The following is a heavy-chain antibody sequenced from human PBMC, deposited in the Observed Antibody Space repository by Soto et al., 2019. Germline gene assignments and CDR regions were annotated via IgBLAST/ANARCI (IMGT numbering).Heavy chain of an antibody. V-gene: IGHV1-18*01. CDR1: GYTFISYG. CDR3: ARAQAYCSGGSCFVSAFDI. D-gene: IGHD2-15*01. Sequence: ASVKVSCKASGYTFISYGISWVRQAPGQGLEWMGWISAYSGDTNYVQKLQGRVTMTTDISTNTVYMELRSLTSDDTAVYHCARAQAYCSGGSCFVSAFDIWG. CDR2: ISAYSGDT. J-gene: IGHJ3*02.